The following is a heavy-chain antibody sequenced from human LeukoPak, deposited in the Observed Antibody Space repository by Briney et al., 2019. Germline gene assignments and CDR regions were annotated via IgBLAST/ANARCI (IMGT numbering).Heavy chain of an antibody. V-gene: IGHV4-30-4*01. CDR1: GGSISSDDYY. Sequence: PRTLSLTCTVSGGSISSDDYYWSWIRQPPGKALEWIGYIYYSGSTYYNPSLKSRVTISIDTSKNQFSLKLSSVTAADTAMYYCASRGYTYGHFDYWGPGTLVTVSS. D-gene: IGHD5-18*01. CDR2: IYYSGST. CDR3: ASRGYTYGHFDY. J-gene: IGHJ4*02.